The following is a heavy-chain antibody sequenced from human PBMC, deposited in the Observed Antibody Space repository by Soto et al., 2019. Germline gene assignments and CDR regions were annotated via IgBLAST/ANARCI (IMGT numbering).Heavy chain of an antibody. J-gene: IGHJ6*02. Sequence: GGSLRLSCAASGFTFSSYWMHWVRQAPGKGLVRVSRINSDGSSTSYADSVKGRFTISRDNAKNTLYLQMNSLRAEDTAVYYCARVSEPPMDVWGQGTTVTVSS. V-gene: IGHV3-74*01. CDR1: GFTFSSYW. CDR3: ARVSEPPMDV. CDR2: INSDGSST.